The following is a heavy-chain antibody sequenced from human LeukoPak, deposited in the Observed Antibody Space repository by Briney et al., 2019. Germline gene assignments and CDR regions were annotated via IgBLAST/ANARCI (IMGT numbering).Heavy chain of an antibody. CDR1: GLTFRNYG. CDR3: VVILVPGGVWHFDL. J-gene: IGHJ2*01. Sequence: QTGGSLRLSCAASGLTFRNYGFHWVRQAPGKGLEWVAFIYSGGGTTKYYAESVKDRFTITRDDSRDTLYLQMNSLRAEDTAVYYCVVILVPGGVWHFDLWGRGTLVTVSS. V-gene: IGHV3-33*03. CDR2: IYSGGGTTK. D-gene: IGHD2-2*01.